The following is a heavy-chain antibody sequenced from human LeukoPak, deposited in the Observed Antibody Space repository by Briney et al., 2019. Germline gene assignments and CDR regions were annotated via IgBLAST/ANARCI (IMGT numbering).Heavy chain of an antibody. CDR1: GGSSSAYW. V-gene: IGHV4-34*01. J-gene: IGHJ6*03. CDR3: ARPRKHDYYDMDV. CDR2: INPSGTT. Sequence: SETLFLTCAVYGGSSSAYWWSWIRQPPGKGLEWIEEINPSGTTNYNPSLKGRVTISLDTSKNHFSLNLSSVTAADTAVYYCARPRKHDYYDMDVWGKGTTVTVSS.